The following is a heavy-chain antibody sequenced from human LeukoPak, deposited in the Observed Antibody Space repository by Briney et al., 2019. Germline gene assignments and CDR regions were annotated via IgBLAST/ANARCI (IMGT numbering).Heavy chain of an antibody. CDR2: IYYSGST. CDR1: GGSISSSSYY. J-gene: IGHJ4*02. CDR3: ARETRSEIDSGSIAWLYGGVFDY. D-gene: IGHD1-26*01. Sequence: SETLSLTCTVSGGSISSSSYYWGWIRQPPGKGLEWIGSIYYSGSTNYNPSLKSRVTISVDTSKNQFSLKLSSVTAADTAVYYCARETRSEIDSGSIAWLYGGVFDYWGQGTLVTVSS. V-gene: IGHV4-39*07.